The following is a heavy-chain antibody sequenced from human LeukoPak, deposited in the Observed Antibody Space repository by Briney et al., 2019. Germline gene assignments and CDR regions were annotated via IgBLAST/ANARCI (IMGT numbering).Heavy chain of an antibody. D-gene: IGHD3-22*01. V-gene: IGHV4-31*03. CDR1: GGSISSGGYY. CDR3: ARAGYYDSSGYYYGWYFDL. CDR2: IYYSGST. Sequence: SETLSLTCTVSGGSISSGGYYWSWIRQHPGKGLEWIGYIYYSGSTYYNPSLKSRVTISVDTSKNQFSLKLSSVTAADTAVYYCARAGYYDSSGYYYGWYFDLWGRGTLVTVSS. J-gene: IGHJ2*01.